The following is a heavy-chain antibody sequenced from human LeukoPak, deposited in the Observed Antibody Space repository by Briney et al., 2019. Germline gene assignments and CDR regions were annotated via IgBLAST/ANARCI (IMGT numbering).Heavy chain of an antibody. D-gene: IGHD5-18*01. V-gene: IGHV4-30-2*01. Sequence: SQTLSLTCAVSGGSISSGGYSWSWIRQPPGKGLEWIGYIYHSGSTYYNPSLKSRVIISIDTSKNQFSLRLSSVTAADTAVYYCARENDRYGRIDYWGQGTHVTVSS. CDR2: IYHSGST. J-gene: IGHJ4*02. CDR3: ARENDRYGRIDY. CDR1: GGSISSGGYS.